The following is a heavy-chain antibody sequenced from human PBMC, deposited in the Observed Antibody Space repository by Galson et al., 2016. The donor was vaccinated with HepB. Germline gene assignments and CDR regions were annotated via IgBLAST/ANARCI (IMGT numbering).Heavy chain of an antibody. J-gene: IGHJ6*02. CDR3: ARGGAGRIAAPLSLDV. Sequence: SETLSLTCTVSGGSLRSGGYFWSWIRQPPGKGLEWIGYMYYSGSTKYNPSPKSPVTISVNPSKNHFPLRLGSVTAADTAVYYGARGGAGRIAAPLSLDVWGQGTAVTVSS. V-gene: IGHV4-61*03. CDR2: MYYSGST. CDR1: GGSLRSGGYF. D-gene: IGHD6-13*01.